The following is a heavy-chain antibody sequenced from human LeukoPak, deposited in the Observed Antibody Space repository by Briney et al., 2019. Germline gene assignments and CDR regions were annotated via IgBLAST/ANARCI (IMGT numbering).Heavy chain of an antibody. V-gene: IGHV4-34*01. J-gene: IGHJ3*02. CDR3: ASDSSGWPDAFDI. Sequence: PSETLSLTCAVCGGSFSGYYWSWIRQPPGKGLEWIGEINHSGSTNYNPSLKSRVTMSVDTSKNQFSLKLSSVTAADTAVYYCASDSSGWPDAFDIWGQGTMVTVSS. D-gene: IGHD6-19*01. CDR2: INHSGST. CDR1: GGSFSGYY.